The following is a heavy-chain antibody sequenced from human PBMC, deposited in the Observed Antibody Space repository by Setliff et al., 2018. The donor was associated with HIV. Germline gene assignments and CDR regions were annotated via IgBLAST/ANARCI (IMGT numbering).Heavy chain of an antibody. V-gene: IGHV4-34*01. J-gene: IGHJ4*02. CDR2: INHSGNT. Sequence: SETLSLTCAVYGGSFSGNYWSWIRQTPGKGLEWIAEINHSGNTNYNPSLKSRVTISVVASTSHFSLKMTSVTAADTAVYYCARGALSLTMTKLLSFFDCWGQGTQVTVSS. CDR1: GGSFSGNY. CDR3: ARGALSLTMTKLLSFFDC. D-gene: IGHD3-22*01.